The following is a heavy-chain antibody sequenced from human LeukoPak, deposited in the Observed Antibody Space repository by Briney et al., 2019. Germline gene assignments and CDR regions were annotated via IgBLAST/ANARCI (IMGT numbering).Heavy chain of an antibody. V-gene: IGHV1-2*02. Sequence: EASVKVSCKASGYTFTSYYMHWVRQAPGQGLEWMVWINPNSGGTNYAQKFQARVTMTRDTSISTAYMELSRLRSDDTAVYYCARGSWFGEPPTWGQGTLVTVSS. D-gene: IGHD3-10*01. J-gene: IGHJ5*02. CDR1: GYTFTSYY. CDR2: INPNSGGT. CDR3: ARGSWFGEPPT.